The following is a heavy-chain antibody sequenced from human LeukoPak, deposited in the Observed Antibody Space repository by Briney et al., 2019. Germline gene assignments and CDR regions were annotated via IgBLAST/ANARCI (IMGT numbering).Heavy chain of an antibody. J-gene: IGHJ5*02. CDR1: GFTFDAYA. D-gene: IGHD3-22*01. CDR3: AKGDDYYTRSGYWNWFDP. V-gene: IGHV3-43*02. Sequence: GGSLRLSCAASGFTFDAYAMHWVRQAPGKGLEWVSLISGNGGNTYYTDSVKGRFTTSRDNTKNSLFLQMNSLRTEDTALYYCAKGDDYYTRSGYWNWFDPWGQGTLVTVSS. CDR2: ISGNGGNT.